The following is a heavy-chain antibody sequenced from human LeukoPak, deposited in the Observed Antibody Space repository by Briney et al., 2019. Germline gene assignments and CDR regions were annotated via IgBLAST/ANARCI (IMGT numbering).Heavy chain of an antibody. D-gene: IGHD1-26*01. V-gene: IGHV3-33*01. Sequence: GRSLRLSCAASGFTFSSYGMHWVRQAPGKGREWVAVIWYDGSNKYYADSVKGRFTISRDNSKNTLYLQMNSLRAEDTAVYYCARGEWEQEDFDYWGQGTLVTVSS. CDR1: GFTFSSYG. CDR3: ARGEWEQEDFDY. J-gene: IGHJ4*02. CDR2: IWYDGSNK.